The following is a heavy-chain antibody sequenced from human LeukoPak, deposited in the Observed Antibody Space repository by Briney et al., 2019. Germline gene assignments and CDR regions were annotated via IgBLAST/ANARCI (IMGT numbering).Heavy chain of an antibody. CDR2: ITNNGITI. Sequence: PGGSLRLSCAASGFTFSSYSMNWVRQAPGKGLEWVSYITNNGITIYYADSVKGRFTISRDNAKNSLYLQMNSLRAEDTAVYYCARGRSGGLVNAFDIWGQGTMVTVSS. CDR1: GFTFSSYS. CDR3: ARGRSGGLVNAFDI. V-gene: IGHV3-48*04. J-gene: IGHJ3*02. D-gene: IGHD3/OR15-3a*01.